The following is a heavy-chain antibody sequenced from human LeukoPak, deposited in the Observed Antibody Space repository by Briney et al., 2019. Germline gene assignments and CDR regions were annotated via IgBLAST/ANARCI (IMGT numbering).Heavy chain of an antibody. CDR3: ASVYYDSSGYFDAFDI. Sequence: GGSLRLSCEASGFTFSSYWMSWVRQAPGKGLEWVANINQHGSEKSYVDSVKGRFTISRDNAKNSLYLQMNSLRDEDTAVYYCASVYYDSSGYFDAFDIWGQGTMVTVSS. D-gene: IGHD3-22*01. CDR2: INQHGSEK. CDR1: GFTFSSYW. V-gene: IGHV3-7*02. J-gene: IGHJ3*02.